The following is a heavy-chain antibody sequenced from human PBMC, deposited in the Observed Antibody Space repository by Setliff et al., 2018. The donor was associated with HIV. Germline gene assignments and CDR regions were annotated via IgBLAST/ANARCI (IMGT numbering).Heavy chain of an antibody. Sequence: ASVKVSCKASGHTFTNVDIHWLRRATGQGLEWMGWMNPNTGVSGYALKFQARVTMTRDTSISTAYMELSSLRSEDTAVYYCARGIFTGSYHFDYWGQGTLVTVSS. J-gene: IGHJ4*02. CDR2: MNPNTGVS. D-gene: IGHD3-10*01. CDR1: GHTFTNVD. V-gene: IGHV1-8*01. CDR3: ARGIFTGSYHFDY.